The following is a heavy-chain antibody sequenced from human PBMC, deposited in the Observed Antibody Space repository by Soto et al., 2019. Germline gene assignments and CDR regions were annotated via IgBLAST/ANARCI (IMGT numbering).Heavy chain of an antibody. Sequence: TLSLTCAVSGGSISSGGYSWSWIRQPPGKALEWIGHTYHSGNPYYNPSLKSRVIISVDRSKNQFSLKVRSVTAADTAVYYCASSQTAAYYDSSGYYPPFDYWGQGTLVTVSS. D-gene: IGHD3-22*01. CDR2: TYHSGNP. J-gene: IGHJ4*02. CDR3: ASSQTAAYYDSSGYYPPFDY. V-gene: IGHV4-30-2*01. CDR1: GGSISSGGYS.